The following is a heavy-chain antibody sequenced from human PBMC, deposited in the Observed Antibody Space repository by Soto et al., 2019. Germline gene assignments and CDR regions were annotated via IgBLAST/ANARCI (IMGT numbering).Heavy chain of an antibody. CDR1: GGSISGSSYY. J-gene: IGHJ4*02. Sequence: QLQLQESGPGLVKPSETLSLTCTVSGGSISGSSYYWGWIRQPPGKGLKWIGSLYYSGSTYYNPSLKSRVTISVDTSKKQFSLRLSSVSAAETAVYYCARLVAGAPAYHFDYWGQGTLVTVSS. D-gene: IGHD1-26*01. CDR3: ARLVAGAPAYHFDY. V-gene: IGHV4-39*01. CDR2: LYYSGST.